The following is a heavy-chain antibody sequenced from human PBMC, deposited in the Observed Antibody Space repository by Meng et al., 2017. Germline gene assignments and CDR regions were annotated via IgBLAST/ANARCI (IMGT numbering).Heavy chain of an antibody. J-gene: IGHJ4*02. CDR3: ARGSMFGATVTKIDY. CDR1: GWSFSGYY. D-gene: IGHD4-17*01. CDR2: INHSGST. V-gene: IGHV4-34*01. Sequence: QVQLQQWGAGLLKPSEALSLTCAVYGWSFSGYYCGWIRQPPGKGLELIGEINHSGSTNYNPSLKSRVTISVDTSKNQFSLKLSSVTAADTAVYYCARGSMFGATVTKIDYWGQGTLVTVSS.